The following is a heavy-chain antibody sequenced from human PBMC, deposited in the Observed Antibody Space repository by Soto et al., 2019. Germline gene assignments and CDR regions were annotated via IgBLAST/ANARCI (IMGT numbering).Heavy chain of an antibody. CDR1: GGSISSGGYY. J-gene: IGHJ5*02. CDR2: IYYSGST. V-gene: IGHV4-31*03. D-gene: IGHD6-6*01. Sequence: SETLSLTCTVSGGSISSGGYYWSWIRQHPGKGLEWIGYIYYSGSTYYNPSLKSRVTISVDTSKNQFSLKLSSVTAADTAVYYCARALVGQLVLMDYVFFSGAKANWIHPRGQGTLVTGSS. CDR3: ARALVGQLVLMDYVFFSGAKANWIHP.